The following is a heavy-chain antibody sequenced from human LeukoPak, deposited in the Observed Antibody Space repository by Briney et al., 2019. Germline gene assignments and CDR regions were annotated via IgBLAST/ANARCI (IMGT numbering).Heavy chain of an antibody. CDR3: ARQRRNYYDSSGYYYDY. CDR1: GDSINSLDL. V-gene: IGHV4-4*02. D-gene: IGHD3-22*01. CDR2: MYLSGTT. Sequence: SETLSLTCSVSGDSINSLDLWSWVRQPPGKGLEWIGEMYLSGTTHSNPSVKSRVTISVDTSKNQFSLKLSSVTAADTAVYYCARQRRNYYDSSGYYYDYWGQGTLVTVSS. J-gene: IGHJ4*02.